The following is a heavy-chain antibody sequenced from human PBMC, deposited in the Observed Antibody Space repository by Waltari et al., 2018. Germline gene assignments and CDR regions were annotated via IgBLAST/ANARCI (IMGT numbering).Heavy chain of an antibody. CDR2: MNPNSGNT. D-gene: IGHD3-3*01. V-gene: IGHV1-8*01. Sequence: QVQLVQSGPEVKQPGASVKVSCEASGYIFTDYDINWVRQAPGQGFEGMGWMNPNSGNTGYAQKFHGRVTMTMNTPTSRAYIELRDLRSDDTAVYYCTRRREFFGPDYWGQGSLVTVSA. CDR3: TRRREFFGPDY. CDR1: GYIFTDYD. J-gene: IGHJ4*02.